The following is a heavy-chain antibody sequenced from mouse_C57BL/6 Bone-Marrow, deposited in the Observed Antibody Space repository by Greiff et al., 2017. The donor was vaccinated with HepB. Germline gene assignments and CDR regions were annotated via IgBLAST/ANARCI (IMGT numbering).Heavy chain of an antibody. Sequence: EVKLMESGGGLVQPGGSLKLSCAASGFTFSDYYMYWVRQTPEKRLEWVAYISNGGGSTYYPDTVKGRFTISRDNAKNTLYLQMSRLKSEDTAMYYCARRYRGYAMDYWGQGTSVTVSS. V-gene: IGHV5-12*01. D-gene: IGHD2-14*01. CDR3: ARRYRGYAMDY. CDR1: GFTFSDYY. CDR2: ISNGGGST. J-gene: IGHJ4*01.